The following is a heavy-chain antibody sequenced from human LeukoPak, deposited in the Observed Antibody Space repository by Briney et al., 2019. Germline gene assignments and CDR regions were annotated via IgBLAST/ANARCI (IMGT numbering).Heavy chain of an antibody. CDR1: GFIFDDYA. CDR3: VKDRNSRDLDSLDI. V-gene: IGHV3-9*01. CDR2: IDWNRGSV. J-gene: IGHJ3*02. D-gene: IGHD2-21*01. Sequence: GGSLRLSCAASGFIFDDYAMHWVRQAPGKGLEWVSGIDWNRGSVGYADSVKGRFTISRDNVKNSLSLQISGLRAEDTALYYCVKDRNSRDLDSLDIWGQGTMVTVSS.